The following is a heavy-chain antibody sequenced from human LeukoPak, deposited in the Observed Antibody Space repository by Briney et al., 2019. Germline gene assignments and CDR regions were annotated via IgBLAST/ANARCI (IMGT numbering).Heavy chain of an antibody. CDR2: IYYSGST. CDR1: GGSISSSSYY. J-gene: IGHJ4*02. Sequence: SETLSLTCTVSGGSISSSSYYWGWLRQPPGTGLEWVGSIYYSGSTYYNPSLKSRVTISVDTSKNQFSLKLSSVTAADTAVYYCARQFGELLENYFDYWGQGTLVTVSS. CDR3: ARQFGELLENYFDY. V-gene: IGHV4-39*01. D-gene: IGHD3-10*01.